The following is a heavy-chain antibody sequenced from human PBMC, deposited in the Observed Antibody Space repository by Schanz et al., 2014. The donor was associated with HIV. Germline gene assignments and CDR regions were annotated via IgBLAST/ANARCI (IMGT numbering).Heavy chain of an antibody. Sequence: QVRLQQWGAGLLKPSETLSLTCAVYAGSFSGYHWSWIRQPPGKGLEWIGGINHSGTTNYNPSVNSRVPISLDTSKRQFSLRLTSVTAADTAIYYCARDNDPYYFDTSGHYDRLFDYWGQGTPVTVSS. CDR1: AGSFSGYH. V-gene: IGHV4-34*02. CDR3: ARDNDPYYFDTSGHYDRLFDY. CDR2: INHSGTT. D-gene: IGHD3-22*01. J-gene: IGHJ4*02.